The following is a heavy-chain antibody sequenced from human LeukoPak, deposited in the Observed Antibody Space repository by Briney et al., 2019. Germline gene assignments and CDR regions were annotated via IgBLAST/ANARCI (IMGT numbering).Heavy chain of an antibody. J-gene: IGHJ4*02. CDR2: ISGGGGST. CDR3: AREGSSCTSNSCSDYFDY. V-gene: IGHV3-23*01. Sequence: GGSLRLSCAGSGFTFARHALTWVRQAPGMGLEWVSTISGGGGSTHYADSVKSRFTISRDNSKDTVFLQMNNLRAEDTAIYYCAREGSSCTSNSCSDYFDYWGQGTLVTVSP. D-gene: IGHD6-13*01. CDR1: GFTFARHA.